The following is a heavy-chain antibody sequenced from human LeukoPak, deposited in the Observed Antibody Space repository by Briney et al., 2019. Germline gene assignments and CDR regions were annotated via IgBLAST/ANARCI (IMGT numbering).Heavy chain of an antibody. Sequence: GGSLRLSCAASGFTFSSYGMHWVRQAPGKGLEWVAFIRYDGSSKYYADSVKGRFTISRDNSKNTLYLQMNSLRAEDTAVYYCARSDYCSSTSCYRGPFDYWGQGTLVTVSS. CDR3: ARSDYCSSTSCYRGPFDY. D-gene: IGHD2-2*01. V-gene: IGHV3-30*02. CDR1: GFTFSSYG. J-gene: IGHJ4*02. CDR2: IRYDGSSK.